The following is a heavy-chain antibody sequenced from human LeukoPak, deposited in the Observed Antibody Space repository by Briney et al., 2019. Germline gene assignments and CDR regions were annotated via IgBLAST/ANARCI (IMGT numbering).Heavy chain of an antibody. CDR3: ARRLQSASQDMDV. Sequence: SETLSRTCAVYAASFSDYYWSWIRQPPGKGLEWIGEINHSGLANYNPSLKSRVSISVDTSKNQFSLKLSSVTAADTAVYYCARRLQSASQDMDVWGKGTTVTVSS. CDR1: AASFSDYY. J-gene: IGHJ6*03. CDR2: INHSGLA. D-gene: IGHD5-24*01. V-gene: IGHV4-34*01.